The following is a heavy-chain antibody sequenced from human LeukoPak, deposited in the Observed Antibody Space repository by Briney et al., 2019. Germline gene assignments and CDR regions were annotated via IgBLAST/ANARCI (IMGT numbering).Heavy chain of an antibody. D-gene: IGHD4-23*01. CDR2: VDPSDSYT. CDR3: ARQPRGTVVFDY. V-gene: IGHV5-10-1*01. Sequence: PGESLRISCKGSGYSFTSYWISWVRQMPGKGLEWMGRVDPSDSYTNYSPSFQGHVSISADKSISTAYLQWRSLKASDSAMYYCARQPRGTVVFDYWGQGTLVTVSS. CDR1: GYSFTSYW. J-gene: IGHJ4*02.